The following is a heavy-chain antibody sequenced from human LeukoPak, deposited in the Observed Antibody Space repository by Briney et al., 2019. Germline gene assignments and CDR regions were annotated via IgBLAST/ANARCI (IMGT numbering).Heavy chain of an antibody. D-gene: IGHD6-19*01. J-gene: IGHJ4*02. CDR2: IYGSGNT. CDR3: ARETSLAGFASGLGFNY. V-gene: IGHV4-59*01. Sequence: PSETLSLTCTVSGGSINSYYWNWIRQPPGKGLEWIGYIYGSGNTNYNPSLKSRVTMSIDTSKNQFSLKLTSVTAADTATYYCARETSLAGFASGLGFNYWGQGILVTVSS. CDR1: GGSINSYY.